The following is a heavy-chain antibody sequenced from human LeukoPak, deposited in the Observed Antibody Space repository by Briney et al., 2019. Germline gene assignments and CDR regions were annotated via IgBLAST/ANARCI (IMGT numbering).Heavy chain of an antibody. Sequence: SGGSLRLSCAASGFTVSSNYMSWVRQAPGRGLDWVAFIRYDGSQKFYADSVKGRFTISRDNSKNTLSLQMNSLRPEDTAVYYCAKVGYYGSGSYFYHHYYMDVWGKGTTVIISS. CDR1: GFTVSSNY. CDR2: IRYDGSQK. CDR3: AKVGYYGSGSYFYHHYYMDV. V-gene: IGHV3-30*02. D-gene: IGHD3-10*01. J-gene: IGHJ6*03.